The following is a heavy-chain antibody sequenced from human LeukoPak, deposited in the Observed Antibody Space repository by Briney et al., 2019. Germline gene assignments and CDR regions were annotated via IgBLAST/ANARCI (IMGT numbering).Heavy chain of an antibody. V-gene: IGHV4-4*07. D-gene: IGHD2-2*01. J-gene: IGHJ4*02. CDR3: AREGYCSSTSCYVRY. CDR2: IYTSGRT. Sequence: SETLSLTCTVSGGSISSYYWSWIRQPAGKGLEWIGRIYTSGRTNYNPSLKGRVTMSVDTSKNQFSLKLSSVTAADTAVYYCAREGYCSSTSCYVRYWGQGTLVTVSS. CDR1: GGSISSYY.